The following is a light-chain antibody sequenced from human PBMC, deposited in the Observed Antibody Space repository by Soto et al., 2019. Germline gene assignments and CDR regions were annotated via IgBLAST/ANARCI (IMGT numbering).Light chain of an antibody. J-gene: IGLJ1*01. CDR1: SSNIGAGYD. CDR3: QSYDSSLRGAYV. V-gene: IGLV1-40*01. CDR2: GNS. Sequence: QSVLTQPPSVSGAPGQWVTISCTGSSSNIGAGYDVHWYQQLPGTAPKLLIYGNSNRPSGVPDRFSGSKSGTSASLAITGLQAEDEADYYCQSYDSSLRGAYVFGTGTKVTVL.